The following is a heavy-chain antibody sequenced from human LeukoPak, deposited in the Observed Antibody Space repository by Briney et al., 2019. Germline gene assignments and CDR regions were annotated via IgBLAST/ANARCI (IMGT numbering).Heavy chain of an antibody. D-gene: IGHD6-13*01. CDR3: ARDQGSSSWFDAFDI. V-gene: IGHV4-4*07. CDR2: IYTSGST. J-gene: IGHJ3*02. Sequence: PSETLSLTCTVSGGSISSYYWSWIRQPAGKGLEWIGRIYTSGSTNYNPSLKSRVTMSVDTSKNQFSLKLSSVTAADTAVYYCARDQGSSSWFDAFDIWCQGTMVTVSS. CDR1: GGSISSYY.